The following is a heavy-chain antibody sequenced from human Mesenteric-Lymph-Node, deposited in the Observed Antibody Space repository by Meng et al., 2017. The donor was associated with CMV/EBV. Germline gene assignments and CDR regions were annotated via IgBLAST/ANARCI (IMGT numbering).Heavy chain of an antibody. CDR2: ISPYTGKT. V-gene: IGHV1-18*01. J-gene: IGHJ1*01. CDR3: ARDYYGSAEF. Sequence: SCKASGYTCATSGITWVRQAPGQGLEWMGWISPYTGKTDYAQKFQGRVALTTDTSTTTAYMELRSLRSDDTAVYYCARDYYGSAEFWGQGTLVTVSS. D-gene: IGHD3-10*01. CDR1: GYTCATSG.